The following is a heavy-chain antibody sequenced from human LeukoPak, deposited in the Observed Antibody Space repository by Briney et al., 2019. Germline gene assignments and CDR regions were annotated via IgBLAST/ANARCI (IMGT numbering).Heavy chain of an antibody. J-gene: IGHJ4*02. V-gene: IGHV3-7*01. D-gene: IGHD3-10*01. CDR3: ARCYASGSYGIDY. Sequence: QAGGSLRLSCTASGFTFSNSWMSWVRQAPGKGLEWVANIKQDGSEKFYVDSVKGRFTISRDNAKNSLYLQMNSLGAEDTAVYYCARCYASGSYGIDYWGQGTLVTVSS. CDR1: GFTFSNSW. CDR2: IKQDGSEK.